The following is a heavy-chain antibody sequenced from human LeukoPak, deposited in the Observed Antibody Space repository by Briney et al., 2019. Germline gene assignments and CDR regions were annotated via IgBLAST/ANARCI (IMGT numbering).Heavy chain of an antibody. CDR2: SNAGNGNT. Sequence: GASVKVSCKASGYTFTSYAMHWVRQAPGQRLEWMGWSNAGNGNTKYSQEFQGRVTITRDTSASTAYMELSSLRSKDMAVYYCARGSGSSGSHHMDYWGQGTLVTVSS. V-gene: IGHV1-3*02. J-gene: IGHJ4*02. CDR3: ARGSGSSGSHHMDY. D-gene: IGHD3-22*01. CDR1: GYTFTSYA.